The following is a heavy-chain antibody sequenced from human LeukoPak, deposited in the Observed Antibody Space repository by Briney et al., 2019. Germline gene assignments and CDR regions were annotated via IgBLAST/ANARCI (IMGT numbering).Heavy chain of an antibody. CDR1: GFTFSSYS. D-gene: IGHD2-2*01. CDR3: ARDIVEWAAGTEDIVVVPAASDY. CDR2: ISSSSSYI. V-gene: IGHV3-21*01. J-gene: IGHJ4*02. Sequence: PGGSLRLSCAASGFTFSSYSMNWVRQAPGKGLEWVSSISSSSSYIYYADSVKGRFTISRDNAKNSLYLQMNSLRAEDTAVYYCARDIVEWAAGTEDIVVVPAASDYWGQGTLVTVSS.